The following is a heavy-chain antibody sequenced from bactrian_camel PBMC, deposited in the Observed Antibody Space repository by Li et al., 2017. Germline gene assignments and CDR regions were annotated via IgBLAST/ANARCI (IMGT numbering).Heavy chain of an antibody. J-gene: IGHJ4*01. CDR1: IPTDGRNC. CDR2: MSTDAYAT. Sequence: HVQLVESGGGTVQAGGSLKLSCAASIPTDGRNCMAWFRQAPGKGREAVARMSTDAYATTYANSVKGRFTISQDNAKNTLYLQMNSLKLEDTAVYFCAAKREAGLSPTRDPPPLCPTYEYRYWGQGTQVTVS. V-gene: IGHV3S6*01. CDR3: AAKREAGLSPTRDPPPLCPTYEYRY. D-gene: IGHD4*01.